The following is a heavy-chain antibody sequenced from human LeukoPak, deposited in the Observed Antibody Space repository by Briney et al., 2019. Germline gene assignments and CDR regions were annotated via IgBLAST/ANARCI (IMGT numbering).Heavy chain of an antibody. D-gene: IGHD3-16*01. J-gene: IGHJ6*03. CDR3: ARDGAPWNYYYYYMDV. CDR2: INWNGGST. V-gene: IGHV3-20*04. CDR1: GFTFDDYG. Sequence: GGSLRLSCAASGFTFDDYGMSWVRQAPGKRLEWVSGINWNGGSTGYADSVKGRFTISRDNAKNSLYLQMNSLRAEDTALYYCARDGAPWNYYYYYMDVWGKGTTFTVSS.